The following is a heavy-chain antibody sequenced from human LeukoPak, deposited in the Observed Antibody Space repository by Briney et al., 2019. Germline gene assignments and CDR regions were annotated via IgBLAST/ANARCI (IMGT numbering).Heavy chain of an antibody. J-gene: IGHJ3*02. CDR1: GFTVSSNY. CDR2: IYSGGST. Sequence: QPGGSLRLSCAASGFTVSSNYMSWVRQAPGKGLEWVSVIYSGGSTYYADSVKGRFTISRDNSKNTLYLQMNSLRAEDTAVYYCARDLPPLRGDYVWGSYRRTPLYAFDIWGQGTMVTVSS. V-gene: IGHV3-66*01. D-gene: IGHD3-16*02. CDR3: ARDLPPLRGDYVWGSYRRTPLYAFDI.